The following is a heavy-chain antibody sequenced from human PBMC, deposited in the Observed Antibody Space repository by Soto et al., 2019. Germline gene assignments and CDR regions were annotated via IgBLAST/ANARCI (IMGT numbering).Heavy chain of an antibody. D-gene: IGHD2-2*01. Sequence: GGSLRLSCAASGFSFRSYGIHWVRQAPGKGLEWVAVISYDGSNKYYADSVKGRFTISRDNSKNTLSLQMYSLRPEDTAIYYCAKDVETGYCSSTSCYPHFYGVDAWGQGTTVTVSS. CDR3: AKDVETGYCSSTSCYPHFYGVDA. J-gene: IGHJ6*02. CDR2: ISYDGSNK. CDR1: GFSFRSYG. V-gene: IGHV3-30*18.